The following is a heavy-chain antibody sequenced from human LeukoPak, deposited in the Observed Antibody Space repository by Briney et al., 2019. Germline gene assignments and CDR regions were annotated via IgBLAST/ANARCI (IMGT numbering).Heavy chain of an antibody. D-gene: IGHD2-21*02. V-gene: IGHV3-20*03. Sequence: GYADSVKGRFTISRDNAKKSVYLEMNSLRDEGTALYYCARDYCGGDCYPFDYWGQGTLVTVSS. J-gene: IGHJ4*02. CDR3: ARDYCGGDCYPFDY.